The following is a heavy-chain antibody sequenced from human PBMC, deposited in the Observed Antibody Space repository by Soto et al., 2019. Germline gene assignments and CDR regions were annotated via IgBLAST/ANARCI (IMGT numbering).Heavy chain of an antibody. J-gene: IGHJ6*02. V-gene: IGHV1-18*04. CDR1: GYKFTTYG. CDR3: ARGLGTNGLDV. Sequence: QVQLLQSGAEVEKPGASVKVSCKASGYKFTTYGITWVRQAPGQGLEWLGGISTYNGNTDYAQNLQDRVTMTTETSTSTAYLEVRSLTSDDTAVYFCARGLGTNGLDVWGQGTTVTVSS. CDR2: ISTYNGNT. D-gene: IGHD7-27*01.